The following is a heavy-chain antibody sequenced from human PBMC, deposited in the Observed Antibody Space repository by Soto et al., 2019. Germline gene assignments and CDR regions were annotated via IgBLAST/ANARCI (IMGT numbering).Heavy chain of an antibody. CDR3: AKDCCSSDYYYGMDV. D-gene: IGHD2-2*01. V-gene: IGHV3-23*01. CDR2: ISGSGGST. CDR1: GFTFSSYA. Sequence: GGSLRLSCAASGFTFSSYAMSWVRQAPGKGLEWVSAISGSGGSTYYADSVKGRFTISRDNSKNTLYLQMNSLRAEDTAVYYCAKDCCSSDYYYGMDVWGQGTTVTVSS. J-gene: IGHJ6*02.